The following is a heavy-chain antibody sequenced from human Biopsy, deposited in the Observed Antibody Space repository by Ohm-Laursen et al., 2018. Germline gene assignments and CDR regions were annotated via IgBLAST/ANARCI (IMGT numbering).Heavy chain of an antibody. J-gene: IGHJ5*02. D-gene: IGHD3-16*01. CDR2: MHNSGST. V-gene: IGHV4-39*01. Sequence: GTLSLTCTVSGDSISSSNFYWAWIRQPPGKGLEWIGSMHNSGSTYYNPSLKSRVTISIDASKNQFSLKLTSVTAADTTVYYCVRHALRLGPKKSWFDTWGQGTLVTVSS. CDR1: GDSISSSNFY. CDR3: VRHALRLGPKKSWFDT.